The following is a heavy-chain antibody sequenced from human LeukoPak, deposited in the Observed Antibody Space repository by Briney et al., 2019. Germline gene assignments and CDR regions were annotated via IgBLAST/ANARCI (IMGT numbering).Heavy chain of an antibody. CDR2: INHSGST. Sequence: SETLSLTCAVYGGSFSGYYWSWIRLPPGKGLEWIGEINHSGSTNYNPSLKSRVTISVDTSKNQFSLKLSSVTAADTAVYYCARGGGDSSGYTDYWGQGTLVTVSS. D-gene: IGHD3-22*01. CDR3: ARGGGDSSGYTDY. J-gene: IGHJ4*02. CDR1: GGSFSGYY. V-gene: IGHV4-34*01.